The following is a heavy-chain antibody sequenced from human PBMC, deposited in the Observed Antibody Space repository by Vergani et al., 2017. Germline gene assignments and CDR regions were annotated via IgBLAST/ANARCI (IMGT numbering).Heavy chain of an antibody. CDR1: GFTFSSYS. J-gene: IGHJ5*02. Sequence: EVQLLESGGGLVQPGGSLRLSCAASGFTFSSYSMNWVRQAPGKGLEWVSYISSSSSTIYYADSVKGRFTISRDNAKNSLYLQMNSLRAEDTAVYYCARGGSWDYPDNLNWFDPWGQGTLVTVSS. CDR2: ISSSSSTI. CDR3: ARGGSWDYPDNLNWFDP. V-gene: IGHV3-48*01. D-gene: IGHD6-13*01.